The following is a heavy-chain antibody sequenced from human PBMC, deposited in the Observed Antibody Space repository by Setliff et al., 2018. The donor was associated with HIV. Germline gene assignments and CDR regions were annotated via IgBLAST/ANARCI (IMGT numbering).Heavy chain of an antibody. D-gene: IGHD4-17*01. CDR1: GGSVGSGSYY. CDR3: AGDPPGYGDSNDY. CDR2: IYYTGST. V-gene: IGHV4-61*01. Sequence: KASETLSLTCTVSGGSVGSGSYYWSWVRQPPGKGLEWIGYIYYTGSTNYNPSLKSRLTISVDTSKNQFSLKLRSVTAADTAVYYCAGDPPGYGDSNDYWGQGTLVTVSS. J-gene: IGHJ4*02.